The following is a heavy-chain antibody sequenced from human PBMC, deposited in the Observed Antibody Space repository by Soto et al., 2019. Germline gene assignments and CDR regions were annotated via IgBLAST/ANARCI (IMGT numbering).Heavy chain of an antibody. CDR3: ASDSRGTAGHSSSWYRAYYYYGMDV. J-gene: IGHJ6*02. CDR2: IWYEGSNK. D-gene: IGHD6-13*01. CDR1: GFTFSSYG. Sequence: GGSLRLSCAASGFTFSSYGMHWVRQAPGKGLEWVAVIWYEGSNKYYADSVKDRFNNSRDNSKNTLYLQMNSLRAEDKAVYYCASDSRGTAGHSSSWYRAYYYYGMDVWGQGTTVTVSS. V-gene: IGHV3-33*01.